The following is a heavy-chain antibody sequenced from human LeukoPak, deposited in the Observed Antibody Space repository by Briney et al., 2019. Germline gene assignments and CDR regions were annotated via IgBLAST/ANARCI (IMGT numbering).Heavy chain of an antibody. D-gene: IGHD2-15*01. CDR1: GGSISSSSYY. CDR3: ARHQAARHYYYYMDV. CDR2: IYYSGST. V-gene: IGHV4-39*01. Sequence: SETLSLTCTVSGGSISSSSYYWGWIRQPPGNGLEWIGSIYYSGSTYYNPSLKSRVTISVDTSKNQCSLKLSSVTAADTAVYYCARHQAARHYYYYMDVWGKGTTVTVSS. J-gene: IGHJ6*03.